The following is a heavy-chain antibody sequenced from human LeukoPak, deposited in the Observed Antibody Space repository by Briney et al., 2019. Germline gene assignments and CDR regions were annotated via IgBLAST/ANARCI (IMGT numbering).Heavy chain of an antibody. CDR3: ARTIAVAGTWGFDP. Sequence: SETLSLTCTVSGGSISSGSSYWSWIRQPAGKGLEWIGRIYTSGRTNYNPSLKSRVNISVGPSKNQFSLRLSSVTAADTAVYYCARTIAVAGTWGFDPWGQGTLVTVSS. D-gene: IGHD6-19*01. V-gene: IGHV4-61*02. CDR2: IYTSGRT. CDR1: GGSISSGSSY. J-gene: IGHJ5*02.